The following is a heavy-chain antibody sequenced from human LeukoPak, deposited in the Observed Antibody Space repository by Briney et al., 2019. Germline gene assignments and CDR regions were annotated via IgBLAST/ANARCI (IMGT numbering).Heavy chain of an antibody. D-gene: IGHD3-22*01. Sequence: GSLRLSCAASGFTFSSYGMSWVRQAPGKGLEWVSYISSSSSYTNYADSVKGRFTISRDNAKNSLYLQMNSLRAEDTAVYYCARGPDSSDYGMDVWGQGTTVTVSS. V-gene: IGHV3-21*05. CDR1: GFTFSSYG. J-gene: IGHJ6*02. CDR2: ISSSSSYT. CDR3: ARGPDSSDYGMDV.